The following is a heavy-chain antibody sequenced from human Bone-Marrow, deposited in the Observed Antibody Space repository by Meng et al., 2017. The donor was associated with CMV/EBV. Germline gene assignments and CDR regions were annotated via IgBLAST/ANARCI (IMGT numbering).Heavy chain of an antibody. CDR1: GEVSSYA. D-gene: IGHD3-22*01. CDR2: IVPFFGAA. CDR3: ASSYYYDSSGYVYFDF. Sequence: GEVSSYAISWGRQAPGQGLEWVGGIVPFFGAANYAQKFQGRITITTDEFTTTAYMELSSLRSEDTAVYYCASSYYYDSSGYVYFDFWGQGTLVTVSS. J-gene: IGHJ4*02. V-gene: IGHV1-69*05.